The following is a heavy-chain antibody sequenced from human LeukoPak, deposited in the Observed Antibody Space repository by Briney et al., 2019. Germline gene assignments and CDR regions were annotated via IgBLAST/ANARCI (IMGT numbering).Heavy chain of an antibody. CDR2: IYYSGST. CDR3: ALSGEPYAFDI. V-gene: IGHV4-39*07. J-gene: IGHJ3*02. D-gene: IGHD3-10*01. CDR1: GGSISSSSYY. Sequence: SETLSLTCTVSGGSISSSSYYWGWIRQPPGKGLEWIGSIYYSGSTYYNPSLKSRVTISVDTSKNQFSLKLSSVTAADTAVYYCALSGEPYAFDIWGQGTMVTVSS.